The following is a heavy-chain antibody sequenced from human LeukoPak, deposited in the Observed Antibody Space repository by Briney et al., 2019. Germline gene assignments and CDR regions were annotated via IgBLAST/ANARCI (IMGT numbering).Heavy chain of an antibody. J-gene: IGHJ4*02. D-gene: IGHD6-19*01. V-gene: IGHV3-21*01. CDR3: ARYSSGWYDY. CDR1: GFRISDYT. CDR2: ISSSSSYI. Sequence: GGSLRLSCAASGFRISDYTMDWVRQAPGKGLEWVSSISSSSSYIYYADSVKGRFTISRDNAKNSLYLQMNSLRAEDTAVYYCARYSSGWYDYWGQGTLVTVSS.